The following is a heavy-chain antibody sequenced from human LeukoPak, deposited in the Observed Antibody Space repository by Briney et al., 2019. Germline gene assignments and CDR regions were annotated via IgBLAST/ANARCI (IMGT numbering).Heavy chain of an antibody. Sequence: GGSLRLSCAASGFTFSSYAMSWVRQAPGKGLEWVSAISGSGGSTYYADSVKGRFTISRDNSKNTLYLQMNSLRAEDTAVYYCAKGGILTGLIYYFDYWGQGTLVTVSS. CDR1: GFTFSSYA. CDR3: AKGGILTGLIYYFDY. CDR2: ISGSGGST. V-gene: IGHV3-23*01. D-gene: IGHD3-9*01. J-gene: IGHJ4*02.